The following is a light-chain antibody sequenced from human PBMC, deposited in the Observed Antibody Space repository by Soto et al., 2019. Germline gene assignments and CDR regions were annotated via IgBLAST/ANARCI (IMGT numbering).Light chain of an antibody. V-gene: IGKV1-33*01. Sequence: DIQMTQSPSSLSASVGDRVTITCQASQDISNYLNWYQQKPGKAPKILIYDASVLEAGVPSRFSGGGSGTLFTLNISSLQADDVATYYGQQVDNLPLTFGGGTKVEIK. CDR3: QQVDNLPLT. CDR2: DAS. CDR1: QDISNY. J-gene: IGKJ4*01.